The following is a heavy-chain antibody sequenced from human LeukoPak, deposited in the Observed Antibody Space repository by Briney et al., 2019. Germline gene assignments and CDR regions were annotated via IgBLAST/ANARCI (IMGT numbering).Heavy chain of an antibody. Sequence: GGSLRLSCAASGFTFSSYAMYWVRQAPGKGLEWVAVMSYDGSNKYYADSVKGRFTISRDNSKNTLYLQMNSLRPEDTAVYYCAKYGMTTVTYIDYWGQGTLVTVSS. CDR1: GFTFSSYA. CDR2: MSYDGSNK. D-gene: IGHD4-17*01. J-gene: IGHJ4*02. V-gene: IGHV3-30-3*02. CDR3: AKYGMTTVTYIDY.